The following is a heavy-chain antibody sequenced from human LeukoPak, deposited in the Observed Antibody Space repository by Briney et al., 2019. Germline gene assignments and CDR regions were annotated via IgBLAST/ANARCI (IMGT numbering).Heavy chain of an antibody. CDR1: GFTFSSYS. CDR3: ARDGQLWSPFDY. V-gene: IGHV3-21*01. CDR2: ISSSSSYI. D-gene: IGHD5-18*01. Sequence: GGSLRLSCAASGFTFSSYSMNWVRQAPGKGLEWVSSISSSSSYIYYADSVKGRFTISRDNAKNSLYLQMNSLRVEDTAVYYCARDGQLWSPFDYWGQGTLVTVSS. J-gene: IGHJ4*02.